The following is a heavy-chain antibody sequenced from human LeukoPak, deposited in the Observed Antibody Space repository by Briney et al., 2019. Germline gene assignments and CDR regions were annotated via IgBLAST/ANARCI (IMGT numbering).Heavy chain of an antibody. J-gene: IGHJ4*02. CDR3: ARSETRSSGSNTDY. D-gene: IGHD3-22*01. CDR1: GGSISSGGYY. V-gene: IGHV4-31*03. Sequence: PSETLSLTCTVSGGSISSGGYYWSWIRRHPGKGLEWIGYIYYSGSTYYNPSLKSRVTISVDTSKNQFSLKLSSVTAADTAVYYCARSETRSSGSNTDYWGQGTLVTVSS. CDR2: IYYSGST.